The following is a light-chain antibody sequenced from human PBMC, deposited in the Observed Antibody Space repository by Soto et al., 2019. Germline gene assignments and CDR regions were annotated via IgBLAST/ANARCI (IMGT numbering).Light chain of an antibody. CDR1: QSVNNNY. CDR3: QQYGRSQFT. Sequence: EIVLMQSPGTLSLSPGEGATLSCRASQSVNNNYLAWYQQRPGQAPTVLIVDTSRRATGLPDMFSGSGAGTDFTLRISREDADDFAVYYYQQYGRSQFTFGPGTKVNIK. V-gene: IGKV3-20*01. CDR2: DTS. J-gene: IGKJ3*01.